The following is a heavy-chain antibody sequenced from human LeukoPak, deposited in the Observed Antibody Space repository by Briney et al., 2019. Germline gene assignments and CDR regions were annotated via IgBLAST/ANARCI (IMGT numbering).Heavy chain of an antibody. CDR1: GFTFDDYA. D-gene: IGHD5-12*01. V-gene: IGHV3-9*01. J-gene: IGHJ4*02. Sequence: GGSLRLSCAASGFTFDDYAMHWVRQAPGKGLEWVSGISWNSGSIGYADSVKGRFTISRDNAKNSLYLQMNSLRAEDTALYYCAKDTVATFTRAKVGFDYWGQGTLVTVSS. CDR3: AKDTVATFTRAKVGFDY. CDR2: ISWNSGSI.